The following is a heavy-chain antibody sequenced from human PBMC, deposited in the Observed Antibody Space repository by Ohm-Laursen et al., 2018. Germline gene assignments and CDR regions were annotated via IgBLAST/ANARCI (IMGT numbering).Heavy chain of an antibody. CDR2: IIPIFGTA. CDR3: ARSHVSSGYYLYYFDY. V-gene: IGHV1-69*01. D-gene: IGHD3-22*01. CDR1: GYTFTSYA. J-gene: IGHJ4*02. Sequence: SSVKVSCKASGYTFTSYAISWVRQAPGQGLEWMGGIIPIFGTANYAQKFQGRVTITADESTSTAYMELSSLRSEDTAVYYCARSHVSSGYYLYYFDYWGQGTLVTVSS.